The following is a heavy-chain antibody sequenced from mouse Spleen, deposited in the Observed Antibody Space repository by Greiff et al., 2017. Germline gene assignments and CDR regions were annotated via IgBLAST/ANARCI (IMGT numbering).Heavy chain of an antibody. CDR2: INPSSGYT. D-gene: IGHD2-3*01. CDR1: GYTFTSYW. CDR3: ALYDGYYYFDY. V-gene: IGHV1-7*01. Sequence: QVQLQQSGAELAKPGASVKLSCKASGYTFTSYWMHWVKQRPGQGLEWIGYINPSSGYTKYNQKFKDKDTLTADKSSSTAYMQLSSLTYEDSAVYYCALYDGYYYFDYWGQGTTLTVSS. J-gene: IGHJ2*01.